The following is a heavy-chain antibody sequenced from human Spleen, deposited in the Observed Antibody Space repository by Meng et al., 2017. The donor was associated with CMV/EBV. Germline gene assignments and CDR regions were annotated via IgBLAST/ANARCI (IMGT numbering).Heavy chain of an antibody. Sequence: SETLSLTCTGSGGSINSGSYYWSWIRQSPGKGLDWIGYIYYGGSTNTNYNPSLKSRVTISLDTSKNQFSLKLRSVTAADSAMYYCARDVGYCSGGTCSDFWGQGTLVTVSS. CDR1: GGSINSGSYY. J-gene: IGHJ4*02. V-gene: IGHV4-61*01. CDR3: ARDVGYCSGGTCSDF. CDR2: IYYGGSTNT. D-gene: IGHD2-15*01.